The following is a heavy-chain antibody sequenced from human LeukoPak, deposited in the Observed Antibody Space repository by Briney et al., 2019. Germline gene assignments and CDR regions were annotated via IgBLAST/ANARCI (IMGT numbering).Heavy chain of an antibody. Sequence: GGSLRLSCAASGLSFSSYAMSWVRQAPGKGLEWVSVISSSADSTYYADSVKGRFTISRDNSKNMLYLQMHSLRAGDTAVYYCAKNGLWFGELLGDYWGQGTLVTVSS. CDR1: GLSFSSYA. V-gene: IGHV3-23*01. CDR2: ISSSADST. CDR3: AKNGLWFGELLGDY. J-gene: IGHJ4*02. D-gene: IGHD3-10*01.